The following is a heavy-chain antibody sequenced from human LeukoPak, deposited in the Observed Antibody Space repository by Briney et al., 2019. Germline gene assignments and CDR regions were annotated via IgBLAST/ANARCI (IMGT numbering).Heavy chain of an antibody. CDR1: GYSFTSYW. Sequence: GESLKISCKGSGYSFTSYWIGWVRQMPGKGLERMGIIYPGDSDTRYSPSFQGQVTISADKSISTAYLQWSSLKASDTAMYYCARHVPRYFDWLFPDYWGQGALVTVSS. J-gene: IGHJ4*02. CDR2: IYPGDSDT. CDR3: ARHVPRYFDWLFPDY. D-gene: IGHD3-9*01. V-gene: IGHV5-51*01.